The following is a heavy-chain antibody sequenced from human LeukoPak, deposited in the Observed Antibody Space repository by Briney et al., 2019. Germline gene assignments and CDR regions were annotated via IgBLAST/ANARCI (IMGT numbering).Heavy chain of an antibody. Sequence: PGGSLRLSCAASGFTFSSYSMNWVRQAPGKGLEWVSSISSSSSYIYYADSVKGRFTISRDNAKNSLYLQMNSLRAEDTAVYYCAVEAMVRGVINYWGQGTLVTVSS. CDR3: AVEAMVRGVINY. CDR2: ISSSSSYI. D-gene: IGHD3-10*01. J-gene: IGHJ4*02. CDR1: GFTFSSYS. V-gene: IGHV3-21*01.